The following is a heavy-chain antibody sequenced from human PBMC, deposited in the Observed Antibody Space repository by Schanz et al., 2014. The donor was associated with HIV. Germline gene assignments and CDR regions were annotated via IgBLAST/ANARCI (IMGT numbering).Heavy chain of an antibody. J-gene: IGHJ6*02. CDR1: GFTFSDYA. D-gene: IGHD3-9*01. Sequence: EVQLLESGGGLVRPGGSLRLSCVASGFTFSDYAMSWVRQAPGKGPEWVSALSGGNDDTFYADYADSVKGRFTISRDNAKNSLYLQMSSLRAEDTAVYYCARDSYYDRSRYSGYYYYGMDVWGQGTTVTVS. CDR3: ARDSYYDRSRYSGYYYYGMDV. CDR2: LSGGNDDT. V-gene: IGHV3-23*01.